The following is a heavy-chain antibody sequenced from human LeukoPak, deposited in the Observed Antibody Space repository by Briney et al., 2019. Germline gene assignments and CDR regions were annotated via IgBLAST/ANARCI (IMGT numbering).Heavy chain of an antibody. D-gene: IGHD5/OR15-5a*01. J-gene: IGHJ4*02. V-gene: IGHV3-23*01. CDR2: ITASGGTT. CDR3: AKMSGYFDY. Sequence: GGSLRLSCEGSGPTFSSYGMSWVRQAPGRGLEWVSGITASGGTTYYADSVTGRFTISRDNSKNTLYLQMNSLRAEDTAIYYCAKMSGYFDYWGQGTLVTVSS. CDR1: GPTFSSYG.